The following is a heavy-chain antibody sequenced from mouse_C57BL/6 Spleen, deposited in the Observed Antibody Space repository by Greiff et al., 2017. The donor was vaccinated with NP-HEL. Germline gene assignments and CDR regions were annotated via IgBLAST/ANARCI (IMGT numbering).Heavy chain of an antibody. CDR1: GYTFTSYW. V-gene: IGHV1-69*01. Sequence: QVQLQQPGAELVMPGASVKLSCKASGYTFTSYWMHWVKQRPGQGLEWIGELDPSDSYTNYNQKFKGKSTLTVDKSSSTAYMQLSSLTSEDSAVYYCARSDGYFLYFDYWGQGTTLTVSS. J-gene: IGHJ2*01. CDR3: ARSDGYFLYFDY. CDR2: LDPSDSYT. D-gene: IGHD2-3*01.